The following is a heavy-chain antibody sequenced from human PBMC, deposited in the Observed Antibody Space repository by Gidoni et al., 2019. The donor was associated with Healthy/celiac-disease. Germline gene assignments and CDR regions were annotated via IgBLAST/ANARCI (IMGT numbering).Heavy chain of an antibody. J-gene: IGHJ4*02. CDR2: ISSSSSYI. Sequence: EVQLVESGGGLVKPGGSLRLSCAASGFTFRSYSMNWVRQAPGKGLEWVSSISSSSSYIYYADSVKGRFTISRDNAKNSLYLQMNSLRAEDTAVYYCARDFPDDYGDYEFVYWGQGTLVTVSS. CDR3: ARDFPDDYGDYEFVY. CDR1: GFTFRSYS. V-gene: IGHV3-21*01. D-gene: IGHD4-17*01.